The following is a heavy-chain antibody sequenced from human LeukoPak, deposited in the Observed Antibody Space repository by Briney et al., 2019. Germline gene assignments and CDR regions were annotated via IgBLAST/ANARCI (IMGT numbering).Heavy chain of an antibody. CDR1: GFTFSSYS. D-gene: IGHD6-13*01. CDR2: TSDRGDYT. CDR3: AKDGGRAAAGTVDS. V-gene: IGHV3-23*01. Sequence: PGGSLRLSCAASGFTFSSYSMSWVRQAPGKGLEWVSGTSDRGDYTYYADSVKGRFTISRDTSKNTLYLQINSLRADDTAVFYCAKDGGRAAAGTVDSWGQGALVTVSS. J-gene: IGHJ4*02.